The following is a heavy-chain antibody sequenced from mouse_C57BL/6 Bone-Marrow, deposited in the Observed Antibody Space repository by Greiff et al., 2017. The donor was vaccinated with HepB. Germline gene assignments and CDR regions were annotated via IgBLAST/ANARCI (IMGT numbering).Heavy chain of an antibody. CDR2: IRLKSDNYAT. D-gene: IGHD2-5*01. CDR1: GFTFSNYW. Sequence: EVKVEESGGGLVQPGGSMKLSCVASGFTFSNYWMNWVRQSPEKGLEWVAQIRLKSDNYATHYAESVKGRFTISRDDSKSSVYLQMNNLSAEDTGIYYCTVGMSNYDFDYWGQGTTLTVSS. V-gene: IGHV6-3*01. J-gene: IGHJ2*01. CDR3: TVGMSNYDFDY.